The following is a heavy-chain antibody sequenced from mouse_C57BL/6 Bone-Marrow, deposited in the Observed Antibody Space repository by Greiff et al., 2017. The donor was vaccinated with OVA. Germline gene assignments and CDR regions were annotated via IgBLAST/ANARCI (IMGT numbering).Heavy chain of an antibody. J-gene: IGHJ2*01. CDR1: GYTFTSYG. Sequence: QVHVKQSGAELARPGASVKLSCKASGYTFTSYGISWVKQRTGKGLEWIGEIYPRSGNTYYNEKFKGKATLTADKSSSTAYMELRSLTSEDSAVYFCASHFDYWGQGTTLTVSS. CDR2: IYPRSGNT. V-gene: IGHV1-81*01. CDR3: ASHFDY.